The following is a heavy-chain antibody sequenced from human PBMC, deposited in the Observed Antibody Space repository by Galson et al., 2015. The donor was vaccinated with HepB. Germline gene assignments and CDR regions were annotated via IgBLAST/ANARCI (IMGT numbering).Heavy chain of an antibody. CDR2: IDPSDSYT. CDR1: GYSFTSYW. CDR3: AREGGVETVTTTYWYFDL. V-gene: IGHV5-10-1*01. D-gene: IGHD4-17*01. J-gene: IGHJ2*01. Sequence: QSGAEVKKPGESLRISCKGSGYSFTSYWISWVRQMPGKGLEWMGRIDPSDSYTNYSPSFQGHVTISADKSISTAYLQWSSLKASDTAMYYCAREGGVETVTTTYWYFDLWGRGTLVTVSS.